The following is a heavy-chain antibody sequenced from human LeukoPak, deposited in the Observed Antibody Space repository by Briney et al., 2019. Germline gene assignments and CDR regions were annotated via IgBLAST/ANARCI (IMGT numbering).Heavy chain of an antibody. D-gene: IGHD3-16*01. CDR2: VSDRGRST. CDR3: ARDGGVSGDRSYFES. Sequence: GGSLRLSCAASGFTFSSYAMSWVRQAPGKGLEWVSVVSDRGRSTDYADSVKGRFTISRDNSRNTLSLQMNSLRAEDTAVYYCARDGGVSGDRSYFESWGQGTLVTVSS. J-gene: IGHJ4*02. CDR1: GFTFSSYA. V-gene: IGHV3-23*01.